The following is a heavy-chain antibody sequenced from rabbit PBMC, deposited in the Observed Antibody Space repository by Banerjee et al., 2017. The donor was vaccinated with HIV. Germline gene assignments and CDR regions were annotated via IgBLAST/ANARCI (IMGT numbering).Heavy chain of an antibody. Sequence: QEQLVESGGGLVQPGGSLKLSCKASGSDFSSYYMTWVRQAPGKGLEYIGYISSGGSTYYAGWVNDRFTISRDTNENTLYLQLNSLTAADTATYFCARDLAGVIGWNFNLWGPGTL. CDR1: GSDFSSYY. CDR2: ISSGGST. V-gene: IGHV1S47*01. D-gene: IGHD4-1*01. CDR3: ARDLAGVIGWNFNL. J-gene: IGHJ4*01.